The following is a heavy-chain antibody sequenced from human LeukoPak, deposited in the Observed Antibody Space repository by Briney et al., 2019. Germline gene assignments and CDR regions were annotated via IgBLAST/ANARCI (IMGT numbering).Heavy chain of an antibody. CDR3: AKGQTAMDAFDV. Sequence: PGGSLRLSCAASGFTFSSYAMSWVRQAPGKGLEWVSVISGSGGSTKYVDSVKGRFTISRDNSKNTLYLQMNSLRAEDTAVYYCAKGQTAMDAFDVWGRGTMVTVSS. V-gene: IGHV3-23*01. J-gene: IGHJ3*01. D-gene: IGHD5-18*01. CDR2: ISGSGGST. CDR1: GFTFSSYA.